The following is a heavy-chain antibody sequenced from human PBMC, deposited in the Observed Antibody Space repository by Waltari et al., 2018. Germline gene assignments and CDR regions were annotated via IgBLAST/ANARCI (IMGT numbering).Heavy chain of an antibody. D-gene: IGHD2-8*01. CDR1: GFALIYAW. CDR2: IKSTTDGGTT. Sequence: VELEESGGGSVKPGGSLTLSCCGSGFALIYAWLHWARQAPGKGLEWVGRIKSTTDGGTTHYASHVQGRFSISRDDSKKRVYLDMNSLRPEDTAVYFCAIEWYTDTYRGFDYWGQGALVTVSS. CDR3: AIEWYTDTYRGFDY. V-gene: IGHV3-15*07. J-gene: IGHJ4*02.